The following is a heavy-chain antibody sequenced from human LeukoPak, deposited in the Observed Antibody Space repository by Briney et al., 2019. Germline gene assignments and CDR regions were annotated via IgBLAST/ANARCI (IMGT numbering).Heavy chain of an antibody. CDR1: GGSISSSSYY. V-gene: IGHV4-39*01. CDR3: ARRGGSGIRGDYYFDY. D-gene: IGHD3-10*01. CDR2: IDYSGSI. J-gene: IGHJ4*02. Sequence: PSETLSLTCTVSGGSISSSSYYRGWIRQPPGKGLEWIGSIDYSGSIYYNPSLKSRVTISVDTSKNQFSLKLSSVTAADTAVYYCARRGGSGIRGDYYFDYWGQGTLVTVSS.